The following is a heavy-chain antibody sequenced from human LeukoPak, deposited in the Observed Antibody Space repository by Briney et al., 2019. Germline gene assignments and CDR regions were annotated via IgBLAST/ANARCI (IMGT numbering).Heavy chain of an antibody. CDR2: INPDNGET. Sequence: GASVKNFCKASGYNFNSYYIHWVRQAPGQGLTWMGWINPDNGETKYEPGFQGRVTMTWDTSINTAYVDLTGLRSDDTAVYYCARNEPAVSVVEAFDVWGQGTVVTVSS. CDR3: ARNEPAVSVVEAFDV. J-gene: IGHJ3*01. V-gene: IGHV1-2*02. D-gene: IGHD1-1*01. CDR1: GYNFNSYY.